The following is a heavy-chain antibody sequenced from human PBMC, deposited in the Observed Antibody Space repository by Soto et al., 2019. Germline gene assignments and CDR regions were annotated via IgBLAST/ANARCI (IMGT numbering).Heavy chain of an antibody. CDR1: GGSISSYY. Sequence: TSETLSLTCTVSGGSISSYYWSWIRQPPGKGLEWIGYIYYSGSTNYNPSLKSRATISVDTSKNQFSLKLSSVTAADTAVYYCARDREYCSGGSCYLPKYGMDVWGQGTTVTVSS. CDR2: IYYSGST. CDR3: ARDREYCSGGSCYLPKYGMDV. J-gene: IGHJ6*02. V-gene: IGHV4-59*01. D-gene: IGHD2-15*01.